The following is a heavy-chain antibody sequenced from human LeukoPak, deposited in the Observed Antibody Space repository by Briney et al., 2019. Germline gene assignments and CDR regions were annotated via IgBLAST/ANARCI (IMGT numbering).Heavy chain of an antibody. J-gene: IGHJ4*02. V-gene: IGHV3-9*03. D-gene: IGHD6-6*01. CDR3: TFTSSSSGGSFDY. CDR1: GFTFDDYA. Sequence: GGSLRLSCAASGFTFDDYAMHWVRQAPGKGLEWVSGISWNSGSIAYAYSVKGRFTISRYNGKYSLYLQLNSLRAKDMDLYYCTFTSSSSGGSFDYWGKGTLVTVSS. CDR2: ISWNSGSI.